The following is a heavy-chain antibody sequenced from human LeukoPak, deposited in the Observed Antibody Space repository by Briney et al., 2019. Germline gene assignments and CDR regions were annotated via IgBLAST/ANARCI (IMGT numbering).Heavy chain of an antibody. Sequence: GGSLRLSCAASGFTFSSYAMSWVRQAPGKGLEWVSAISGSGGSTYYADSVKGRFTISRDNSKNTLYLQMNSLRAEDTAVYYCAARPADGRGFIHPLDYWGQGTLVTVSS. V-gene: IGHV3-23*01. J-gene: IGHJ4*02. D-gene: IGHD1-14*01. CDR1: GFTFSSYA. CDR2: ISGSGGST. CDR3: AARPADGRGFIHPLDY.